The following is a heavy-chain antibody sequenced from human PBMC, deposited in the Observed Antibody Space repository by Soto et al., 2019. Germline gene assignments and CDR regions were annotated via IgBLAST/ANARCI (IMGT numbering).Heavy chain of an antibody. D-gene: IGHD6-6*01. Sequence: PGGSLRLSCAASGFTFSSYWMSWVRQAPGKGLEWVANIKQDGSEKYYVDSVKGRFTISRDNAKNSLYLQMNSLRAEDTAVYYCARAGIAARLANWFDPWGQGTLVTVSS. CDR2: IKQDGSEK. V-gene: IGHV3-7*03. CDR3: ARAGIAARLANWFDP. J-gene: IGHJ5*02. CDR1: GFTFSSYW.